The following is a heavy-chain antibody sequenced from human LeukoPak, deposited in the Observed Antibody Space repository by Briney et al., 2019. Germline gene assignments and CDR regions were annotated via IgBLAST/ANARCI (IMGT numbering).Heavy chain of an antibody. D-gene: IGHD3-10*01. J-gene: IGHJ4*02. CDR1: AGSITSYY. V-gene: IGHV4-4*07. CDR2: LYTSGRT. Sequence: KPSETLSLTCTVSAGSITSYYWSWIRQPAGEGLEWIGRLYTSGRTNYNPSLKSRVVMSVDTSKNQFSLNLFSVTAADTAVYYCARDLLRGYGSGTYSFFDYWGQGTLITVSS. CDR3: ARDLLRGYGSGTYSFFDY.